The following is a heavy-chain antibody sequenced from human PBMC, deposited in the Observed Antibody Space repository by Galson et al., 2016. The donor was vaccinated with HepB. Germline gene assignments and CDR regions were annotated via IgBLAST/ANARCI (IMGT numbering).Heavy chain of an antibody. V-gene: IGHV1-69*01. CDR2: IIPIFETT. Sequence: ASGGTFGSCAISWVRQAPGQGLEWMGGIIPIFETTNYAQKFQGRVTITADESTSTAYMELSSLRSEDTAVYYCAGNIIVIGPAATSGYYAMDVWGQGTTVTVSS. D-gene: IGHD2-2*01. CDR3: AGNIIVIGPAATSGYYAMDV. J-gene: IGHJ6*02. CDR1: GGTFGSCA.